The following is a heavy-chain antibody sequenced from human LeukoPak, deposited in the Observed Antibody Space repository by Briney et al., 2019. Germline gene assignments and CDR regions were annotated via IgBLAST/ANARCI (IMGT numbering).Heavy chain of an antibody. V-gene: IGHV4-59*01. CDR2: IYYSGST. J-gene: IGHJ3*02. CDR1: GGSISSYY. D-gene: IGHD3-10*01. CDR3: ASIRITMVRGVSRGAFDI. Sequence: SETLSLTCTVSGGSISSYYWSWIRQPPGKGLEWIGYIYYSGSTNYNPSLKSRVTISVDTSKNQFSLKLSSVTAADTAVYYCASIRITMVRGVSRGAFDIWGQGTMVTVSS.